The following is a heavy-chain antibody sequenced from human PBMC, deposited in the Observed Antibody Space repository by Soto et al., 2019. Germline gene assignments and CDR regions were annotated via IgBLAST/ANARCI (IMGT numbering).Heavy chain of an antibody. CDR3: ARVSDILTGYYWGPFDP. V-gene: IGHV3-48*01. D-gene: IGHD3-9*01. CDR2: ISGSGGTT. CDR1: GFTFSSYI. Sequence: PAGSLRLSCAASGFTFSSYIMNWVRQAQGKGLEWVSYISGSGGTTYYADSVKGRFTISRDNSKNTLYLQMNSLRAEDTAVYYCARVSDILTGYYWGPFDPWGQGTLVTVSS. J-gene: IGHJ5*02.